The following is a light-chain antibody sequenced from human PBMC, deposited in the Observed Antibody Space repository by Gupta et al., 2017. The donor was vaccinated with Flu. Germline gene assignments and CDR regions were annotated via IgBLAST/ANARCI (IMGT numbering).Light chain of an antibody. J-gene: IGKJ5*01. CDR3: QQDNNWPPIT. CDR1: QSVSSD. Sequence: ATLSVSLGERATLDCRARQSVSSDLAWYQQKPGQAPRLLIYGASTRATDIPARFSGSGSGTEFTLTISSLQSEDFAVYYCQQDNNWPPITFGQGTRLEIK. CDR2: GAS. V-gene: IGKV3-15*01.